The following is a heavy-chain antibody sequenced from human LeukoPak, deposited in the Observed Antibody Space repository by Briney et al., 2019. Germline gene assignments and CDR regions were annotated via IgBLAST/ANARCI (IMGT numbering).Heavy chain of an antibody. CDR3: ARAKYCSSTSCYPPFGMDV. V-gene: IGHV3-11*01. Sequence: GGSLRLSCAASGFTFSDCYMSWIRQAPGKGLEWVPYISSSGTTIYYADSVKGRFTISRDSAKKSLNLQMNSLRAEDTAVYYCARAKYCSSTSCYPPFGMDVWGQGTTVTVSS. J-gene: IGHJ6*02. CDR2: ISSSGTTI. D-gene: IGHD2-2*01. CDR1: GFTFSDCY.